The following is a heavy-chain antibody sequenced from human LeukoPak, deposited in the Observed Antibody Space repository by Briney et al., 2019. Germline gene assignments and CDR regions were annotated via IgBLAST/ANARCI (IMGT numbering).Heavy chain of an antibody. V-gene: IGHV3-53*01. CDR1: GFTVSSNY. CDR3: ARVHRGDAFDI. D-gene: IGHD3-16*02. CDR2: IYSGSSST. J-gene: IGHJ3*02. Sequence: GGSLRLSCAAAGFTVSSNYMSWVRQAPGKGLEWVSVIYSGSSSTYYTDSVKGRFTISRHNSKNTLYLQMNSLRAEDTAVYYCARVHRGDAFDIGGQGTLVTVSS.